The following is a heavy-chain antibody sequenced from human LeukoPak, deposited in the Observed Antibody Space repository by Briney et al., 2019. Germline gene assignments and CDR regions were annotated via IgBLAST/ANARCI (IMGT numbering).Heavy chain of an antibody. J-gene: IGHJ5*02. CDR2: ISWNSGSI. Sequence: QPGGSLRLSCAASGFTFSSYAMSWVRQAPGKGLEWVSGISWNSGSIGYADSVKGRFTISRDNAKNSLYLQMNSLRAEDTALYYCAKCGSGSYFDNWFDPWGQGTLVTVSS. D-gene: IGHD3-10*01. V-gene: IGHV3-9*01. CDR1: GFTFSSYA. CDR3: AKCGSGSYFDNWFDP.